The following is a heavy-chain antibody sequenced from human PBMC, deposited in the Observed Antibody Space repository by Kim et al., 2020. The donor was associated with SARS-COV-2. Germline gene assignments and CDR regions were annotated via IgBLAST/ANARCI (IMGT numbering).Heavy chain of an antibody. CDR3: ARLLHDSSGYVDC. J-gene: IGHJ4*02. CDR1: GGSISSSCNY. D-gene: IGHD3-22*01. Sequence: SETLSLTCTVSGGSISSSCNYWGWIRQPPGKGLEWIGSVYHTGSTYYSPSLKSRVTVSVDTSKNEFSLKVTSVTAADTAVYFCARLLHDSSGYVDCWGQGLLVTVSS. CDR2: VYHTGST. V-gene: IGHV4-39*01.